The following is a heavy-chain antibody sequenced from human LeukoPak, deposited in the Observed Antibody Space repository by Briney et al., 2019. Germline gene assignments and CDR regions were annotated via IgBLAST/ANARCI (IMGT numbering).Heavy chain of an antibody. CDR1: AFTFSDYS. V-gene: IGHV3-48*01. CDR2: ISGRSSTK. Sequence: PGGSLRLSCAASAFTFSDYSMNWVRQAPGKGLEWVSYISGRSSTKYYADSVKGRFTISRDNAKNSMYLQMNSLRAEDTAVYYCARDRIKSGSYYFDYWGQGTLVTVSS. CDR3: ARDRIKSGSYYFDY. J-gene: IGHJ4*02. D-gene: IGHD1-26*01.